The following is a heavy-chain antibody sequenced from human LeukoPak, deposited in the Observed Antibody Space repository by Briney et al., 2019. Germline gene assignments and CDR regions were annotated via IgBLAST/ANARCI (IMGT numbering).Heavy chain of an antibody. D-gene: IGHD3-10*01. V-gene: IGHV3-23*01. CDR3: ARPYGSGSYDAFDI. J-gene: IGHJ3*02. CDR2: ISESAGGT. CDR1: GITLSNYG. Sequence: GGSLRLSCVVSGITLSNYGMSWVRQAPGKGLEWVSGISESAGGTKYADSVKGRFTISRDNAKNTLYLQMNSLRANDTAVYYCARPYGSGSYDAFDIWGQGTMVTVSS.